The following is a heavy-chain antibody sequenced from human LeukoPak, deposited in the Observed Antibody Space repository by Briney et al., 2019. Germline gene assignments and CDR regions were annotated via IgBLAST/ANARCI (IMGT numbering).Heavy chain of an antibody. CDR1: GFTFSSYG. V-gene: IGHV3-23*01. J-gene: IGHJ5*02. CDR3: AKDSNWNDGKFDP. Sequence: GTLRLSCAASGFTFSSYGMSWVRQAPGKGLEWVSAISGSGGSTYYADSVKGRFTISRDNSKNTLYLQMNSLRAEDTAVYYCAKDSNWNDGKFDPWGQGTLVTVSS. CDR2: ISGSGGST. D-gene: IGHD1-20*01.